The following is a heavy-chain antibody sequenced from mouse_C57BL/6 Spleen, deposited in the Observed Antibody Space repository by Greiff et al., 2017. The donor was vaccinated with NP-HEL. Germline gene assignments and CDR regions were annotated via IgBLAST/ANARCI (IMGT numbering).Heavy chain of an antibody. J-gene: IGHJ4*01. CDR3: ARRGGAMDY. Sequence: VKLMESGAELARPGASVKLSCKASGYTFTSYGISWVKQRTGQGLEWIGEIYPGSGNTYYNEKFKGKATLTADKSSSTAYMELRSLTSEDSAVYFCARRGGAMDYWGQGTSVTVSS. V-gene: IGHV1-81*01. CDR2: IYPGSGNT. CDR1: GYTFTSYG.